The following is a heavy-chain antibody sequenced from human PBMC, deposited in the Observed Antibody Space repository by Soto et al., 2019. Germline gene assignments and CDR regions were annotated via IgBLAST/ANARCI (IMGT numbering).Heavy chain of an antibody. V-gene: IGHV3-23*01. Sequence: EVQLLESGGGLVQPGGSLRLSCAASGLTFSSYAMSWVRQAPGKGLEWVSAISGSGGSTYYADSMKGRFTISRDNSKNTLYLQMNGLRAEDTAVYYCAKSFWSGYYMGAYWGQGNLVTVSS. CDR1: GLTFSSYA. J-gene: IGHJ4*02. D-gene: IGHD3-3*01. CDR2: ISGSGGST. CDR3: AKSFWSGYYMGAY.